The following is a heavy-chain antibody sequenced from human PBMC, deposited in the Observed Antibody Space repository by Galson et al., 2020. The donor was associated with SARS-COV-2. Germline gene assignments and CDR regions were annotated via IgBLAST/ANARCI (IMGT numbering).Heavy chain of an antibody. D-gene: IGHD6-13*01. CDR1: GGSFSGYY. CDR3: AREEEHSSSEYDDYYYYMDV. Sequence: SETLSLTCAVYGGSFSGYYWSWIRQPPGKGLEWIGEINHSGSTNYNPSLKSRVTISVDTSKNQFSLKLSSVTAADTAVYYCAREEEHSSSEYDDYYYYMDVWGKGTTVTVSS. J-gene: IGHJ6*03. V-gene: IGHV4-34*01. CDR2: INHSGST.